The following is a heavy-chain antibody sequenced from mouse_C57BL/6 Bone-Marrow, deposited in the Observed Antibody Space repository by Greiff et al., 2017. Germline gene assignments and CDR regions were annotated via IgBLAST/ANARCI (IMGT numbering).Heavy chain of an antibody. CDR3: ARLGYYGSSYNFDY. Sequence: QVQLQQPGAELVRPGSSVKLSCKASGYTFTSYWMDWVKQRPGQGLEWIGNIYPSDSDTHYNQKFKDKATLTVDKSSSTAYMQLSSLTSEDSAVYDCARLGYYGSSYNFDYWGQGTTLTVSS. J-gene: IGHJ2*01. CDR2: IYPSDSDT. CDR1: GYTFTSYW. V-gene: IGHV1-61*01. D-gene: IGHD1-1*01.